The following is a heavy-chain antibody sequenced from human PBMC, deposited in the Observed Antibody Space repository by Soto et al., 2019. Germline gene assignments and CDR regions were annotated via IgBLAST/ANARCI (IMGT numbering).Heavy chain of an antibody. V-gene: IGHV4-39*01. CDR2: IYYSGST. Sequence: SETLSLTCTVSGGSISSSSYYWGWIRQPPGKGLEWIGSIYYSGSTYYNPSLKSRVTISVDTSKNQFSLKLSSVTAADTAVYYCARHSIGDYYDSSGYLDWGQGTLVTVSS. D-gene: IGHD3-22*01. CDR3: ARHSIGDYYDSSGYLD. CDR1: GGSISSSSYY. J-gene: IGHJ4*02.